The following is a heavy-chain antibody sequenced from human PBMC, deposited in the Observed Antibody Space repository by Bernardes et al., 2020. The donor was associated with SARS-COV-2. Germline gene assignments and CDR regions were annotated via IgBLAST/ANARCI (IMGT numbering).Heavy chain of an antibody. V-gene: IGHV4-38-2*01. CDR1: GYSISSSYY. CDR2: IYHSGST. CDR3: TRSSGIAVAEVDY. D-gene: IGHD6-19*01. Sequence: SETLSLTCAVSGYSISSSYYWGWIRQTPGKGLEWIGTIYHSGSTYYNPSLKSRVTISVDTSKNQFSLNLSYVTAADTAVYYCTRSSGIAVAEVDYWGQGTLVTVSS. J-gene: IGHJ4*02.